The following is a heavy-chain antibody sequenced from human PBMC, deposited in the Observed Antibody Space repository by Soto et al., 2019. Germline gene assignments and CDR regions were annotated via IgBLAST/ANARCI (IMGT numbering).Heavy chain of an antibody. CDR3: VRRISGSYQESWFDP. CDR1: GYTFTSYD. J-gene: IGHJ5*02. V-gene: IGHV1-8*01. Sequence: ASVKVSCKASGYTFTSYDINWVRQATGQGLEWMGWINPNSGTADYAQKFQGRVTITADASTRTAYMELSSLRSEDTAVYYCVRRISGSYQESWFDPWGQGTLVTVSS. D-gene: IGHD1-26*01. CDR2: INPNSGTA.